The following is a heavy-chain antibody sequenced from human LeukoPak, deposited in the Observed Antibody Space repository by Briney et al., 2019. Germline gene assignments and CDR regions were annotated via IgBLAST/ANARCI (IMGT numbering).Heavy chain of an antibody. J-gene: IGHJ6*02. D-gene: IGHD2-2*01. CDR2: INTNTGNP. CDR3: ARDDPDCSSTSCYRYYYGMDV. V-gene: IGHV7-4-1*02. CDR1: GYTFTSYA. Sequence: ASVKVSCKASGYTFTSYAMNWVRQAPGQGLEWMGWINTNTGNPTYAQGFTGRFVFSLDTSVSTAYLQISSLKAEDTAVYYCARDDPDCSSTSCYRYYYGMDVWGQGTTVTVSS.